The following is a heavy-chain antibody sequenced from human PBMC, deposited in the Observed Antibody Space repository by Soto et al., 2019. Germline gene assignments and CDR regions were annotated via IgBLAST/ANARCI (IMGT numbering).Heavy chain of an antibody. V-gene: IGHV1-46*01. CDR3: ARGHIVLMVYALNHGTDV. CDR2: INPSGGST. CDR1: GYTFTSYY. J-gene: IGHJ6*02. Sequence: ASVKVSCKASGYTFTSYYMHWVRQAPGQGLEWMGIINPSGGSTSYAQKFQGRVTMTRDTSTSTVYMELSSLRSEDTAVYYCARGHIVLMVYALNHGTDVWGQGTTVTVSS. D-gene: IGHD2-8*01.